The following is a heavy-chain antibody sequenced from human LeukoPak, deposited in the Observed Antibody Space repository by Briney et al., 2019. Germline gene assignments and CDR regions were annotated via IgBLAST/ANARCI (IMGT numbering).Heavy chain of an antibody. Sequence: SQTLSLTCSVSGDSITSRDYYWSWIRQPPGKGLEWIGYIYYSGSTNYNPSLKSRVTISVDTSKNQFSLKLSSVTAADTAVYYCAREGRYYDSSRAFDIWGQGTMVTVSS. J-gene: IGHJ3*02. V-gene: IGHV4-61*08. CDR1: GDSITSRDYY. CDR3: AREGRYYDSSRAFDI. CDR2: IYYSGST. D-gene: IGHD3-22*01.